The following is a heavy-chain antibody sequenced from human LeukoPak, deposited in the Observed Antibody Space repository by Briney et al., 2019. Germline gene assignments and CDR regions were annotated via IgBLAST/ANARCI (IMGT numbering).Heavy chain of an antibody. J-gene: IGHJ4*02. CDR3: AKDAYTVTTYSYFDY. D-gene: IGHD4-17*01. Sequence: GGSLRLSCAASGFTFSSYGMHWVRQAPGKGLEWVAFIRYDGSNKYYADSVKGRFTISRDNSKNTLYLQMSSLRAEDTAVYYCAKDAYTVTTYSYFDYWGQGTLVTVSS. V-gene: IGHV3-30*02. CDR2: IRYDGSNK. CDR1: GFTFSSYG.